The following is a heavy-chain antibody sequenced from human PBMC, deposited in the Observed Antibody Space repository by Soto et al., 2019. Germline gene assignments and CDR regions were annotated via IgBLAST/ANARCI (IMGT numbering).Heavy chain of an antibody. CDR1: GGSISSGDSY. J-gene: IGHJ3*02. V-gene: IGHV4-30-4*01. Sequence: QVQLQESGPGLVKPSQTLSLTCTVSGGSISSGDSYWTWIRQPPGKGLEWIGYIYYSGSTYYNPSLQSRVTISVDTSKNQFSLKLSSVTAADTAVYYCARAGKGYDSSGYPDAFDIWGQGTMVTVSS. D-gene: IGHD3-22*01. CDR2: IYYSGST. CDR3: ARAGKGYDSSGYPDAFDI.